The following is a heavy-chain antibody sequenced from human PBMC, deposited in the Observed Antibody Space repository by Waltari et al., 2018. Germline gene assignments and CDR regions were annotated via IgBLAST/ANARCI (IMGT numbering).Heavy chain of an antibody. D-gene: IGHD2-2*01. J-gene: IGHJ1*01. CDR3: ATARGYCSSTSCHPASDLQH. Sequence: QVQLVQSGAEVKKPGASVKVSCKVSGYTLTELSMHWVRQAPGKGLEWMGGFDPEDGETIYAQKVQGRVTMTEETSTDTAYMERSSLRSEDTAVYYCATARGYCSSTSCHPASDLQHWGQGTLVTVSS. CDR2: FDPEDGET. V-gene: IGHV1-24*01. CDR1: GYTLTELS.